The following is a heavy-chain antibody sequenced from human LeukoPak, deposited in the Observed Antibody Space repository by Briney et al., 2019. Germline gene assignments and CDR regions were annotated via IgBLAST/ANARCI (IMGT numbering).Heavy chain of an antibody. Sequence: ASVKVSCKASGYTLNTYGIIWVRQAPGQGLEWMGWISAYNGNTNYAQKFHGRVTMTTDPSTNTAYMELMSLTSDDTAVYYCARDGQQWLPHNWFDPWGQGTLVTVSS. D-gene: IGHD6-19*01. CDR2: ISAYNGNT. CDR3: ARDGQQWLPHNWFDP. CDR1: GYTLNTYG. J-gene: IGHJ5*02. V-gene: IGHV1-18*01.